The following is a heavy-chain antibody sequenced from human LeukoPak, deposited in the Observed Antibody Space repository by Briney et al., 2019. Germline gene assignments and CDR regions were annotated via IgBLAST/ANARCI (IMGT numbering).Heavy chain of an antibody. V-gene: IGHV4-4*07. CDR3: ARDKAIDDAFDI. CDR1: GGSISSYY. J-gene: IGHJ3*02. D-gene: IGHD2-2*02. Sequence: SETLSLTCIVSGGSISSYYWSWIRQSAGKALEWIGRIYTSGSTNYNPSLKSRVTMSVDTSKNQFSLKLSSVTAADTAVYYCARDKAIDDAFDIWGQGTMVTVSS. CDR2: IYTSGST.